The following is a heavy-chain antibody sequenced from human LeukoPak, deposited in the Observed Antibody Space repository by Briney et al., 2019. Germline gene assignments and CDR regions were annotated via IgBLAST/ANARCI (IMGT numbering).Heavy chain of an antibody. CDR3: ARVRQYCTNGVCFYTRFDY. D-gene: IGHD2-8*01. Sequence: SETLSLTCTVSGGSISSYYWSWIRQPPGKGLEWIGSIYYSGTTNYNPSLKSRVTISVDTSKNQFSLKLSSVTAADTAVYYCARVRQYCTNGVCFYTRFDYWGQGTLVTVSS. J-gene: IGHJ4*02. V-gene: IGHV4-59*01. CDR1: GGSISSYY. CDR2: IYYSGTT.